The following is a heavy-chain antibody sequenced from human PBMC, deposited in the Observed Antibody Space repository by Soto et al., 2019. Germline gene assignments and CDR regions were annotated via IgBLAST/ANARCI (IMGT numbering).Heavy chain of an antibody. CDR1: GFTFTTSA. Sequence: EVQLLESGGGLVQPGGSLRLSCAASGFTFTTSALSWVRQVPGKGLEWVSSISGSGGSKYYADSVKGRYTISRDDSKNTLYLQMNSLRAEDTAVYYCAKSGGDYIWGNYRKSFYHMDGWGKGTTVTVSS. D-gene: IGHD3-16*01. CDR3: AKSGGDYIWGNYRKSFYHMDG. V-gene: IGHV3-23*01. CDR2: ISGSGGSK. J-gene: IGHJ6*03.